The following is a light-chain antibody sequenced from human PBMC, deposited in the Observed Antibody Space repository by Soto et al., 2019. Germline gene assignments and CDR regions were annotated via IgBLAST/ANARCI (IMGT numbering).Light chain of an antibody. CDR1: QSVNSNY. Sequence: EIVSTQSPGTLSLSPGERATLSCRSSQSVNSNYLAWYQQKPGQAPRLLIYAASSRAAGFPDRFSGSGSETDFTLTISRLEPEDFAVYYCQQYGGSPWTFGQGTKVEIK. J-gene: IGKJ1*01. V-gene: IGKV3-20*01. CDR3: QQYGGSPWT. CDR2: AAS.